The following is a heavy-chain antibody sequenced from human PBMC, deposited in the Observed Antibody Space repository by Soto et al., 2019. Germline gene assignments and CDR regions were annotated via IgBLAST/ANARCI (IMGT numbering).Heavy chain of an antibody. V-gene: IGHV4-30-4*08. J-gene: IGHJ6*02. CDR3: ARDKRITIFGVVIEGDPTDYYGMDV. D-gene: IGHD3-3*01. Sequence: PSETLSVTCTVSGGSISSGGYYWTWIRQHPGKGLEWIGYIYYSGSTYYNPSLKSRVTISVDTSKNQFSLKLSSVTAADTAVYYCARDKRITIFGVVIEGDPTDYYGMDVWGPGTTVTVSS. CDR2: IYYSGST. CDR1: GGSISSGGYY.